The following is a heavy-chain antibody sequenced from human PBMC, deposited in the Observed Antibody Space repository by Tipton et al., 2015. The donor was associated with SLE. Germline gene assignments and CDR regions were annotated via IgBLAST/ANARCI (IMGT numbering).Heavy chain of an antibody. V-gene: IGHV4-34*01. D-gene: IGHD2-15*01. CDR2: INHSGST. CDR3: ATPGYCSGGSCYPALGY. J-gene: IGHJ4*02. Sequence: TLSLTCAVYGGSFRGYYWSWIRQPPGKGLEWIGEINHSGSTNYNPSLKSRVIISVDTSKNQFSLKLRSVTAADTAVYYCATPGYCSGGSCYPALGYWGQGTLVTVSS. CDR1: GGSFRGYY.